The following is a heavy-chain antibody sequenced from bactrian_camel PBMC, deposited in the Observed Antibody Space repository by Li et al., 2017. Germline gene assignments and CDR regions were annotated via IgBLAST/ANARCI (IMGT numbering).Heavy chain of an antibody. CDR1: GHSRGSNC. CDR2: IRRSGGET. J-gene: IGHJ4*01. D-gene: IGHD1*01. V-gene: IGHV3-3*01. Sequence: HVQLVESGGGLVQPGGSLRLACVVSGHSRGSNCVGWYRLPPGRAPAGREGIAAIRRSGGETWYAGSVKGRFTIPQDSARNTAYLQMASLKPEDTAVYYCVPVALEERDGLVSCARWSQGTQVTVS.